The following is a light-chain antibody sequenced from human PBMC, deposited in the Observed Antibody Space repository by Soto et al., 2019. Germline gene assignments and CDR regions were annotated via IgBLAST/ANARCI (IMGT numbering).Light chain of an antibody. J-gene: IGKJ1*01. CDR1: QSVSTY. CDR2: DAS. Sequence: EIMLTQSPDTLSLSPGNRATLSCRASQSVSTYLAWYQQKPGQPPRLLIYDASNRATGIPARFSGRGSGTDFTLTISLLEPEDVAVYYCQQRSNWPHTFGQGNKVEIK. V-gene: IGKV3-11*01. CDR3: QQRSNWPHT.